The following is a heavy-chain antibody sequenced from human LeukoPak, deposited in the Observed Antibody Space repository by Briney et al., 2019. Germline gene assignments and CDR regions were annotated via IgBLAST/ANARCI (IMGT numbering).Heavy chain of an antibody. J-gene: IGHJ4*02. Sequence: SDTLSLTCTVSSGFNSSSSYYWGWIRQPPGKGLEWMGSIHYSGSTYDDPSLKSRVTISVATSKNQFSLKLSSVTAADTAVYYCARLDGKVEMAIDYWGQGTLVTVSS. CDR1: SGFNSSSSYY. D-gene: IGHD5-24*01. CDR3: ARLDGKVEMAIDY. V-gene: IGHV4-39*01. CDR2: IHYSGST.